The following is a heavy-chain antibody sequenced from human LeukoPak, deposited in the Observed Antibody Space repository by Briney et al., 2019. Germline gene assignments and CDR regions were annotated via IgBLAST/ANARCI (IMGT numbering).Heavy chain of an antibody. CDR2: IYYSGST. D-gene: IGHD1-26*01. V-gene: IGHV4-39*01. CDR3: ARLKRISGSYSGGYYFDY. Sequence: SETLSLTCTVSGGSISSSSYYWGWIRQPPGTGLEWIGSIYYSGSTYYNPSLKSRVTISVDTSKNQFSLKLSSVTAADTAVYYCARLKRISGSYSGGYYFDYWGQGTLVTVSS. CDR1: GGSISSSSYY. J-gene: IGHJ4*02.